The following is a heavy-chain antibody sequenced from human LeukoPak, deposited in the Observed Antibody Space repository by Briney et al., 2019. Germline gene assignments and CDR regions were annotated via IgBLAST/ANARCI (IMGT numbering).Heavy chain of an antibody. CDR2: IRYDGSNK. D-gene: IGHD5-12*01. J-gene: IGHJ4*02. CDR1: GFTFSSYG. V-gene: IGHV3-30*02. Sequence: GGSLRLSCAASGFTFSSYGMHWVRQAPGKGLEWVAFIRYDGSNKYYADSVKGRFTISRDNSRNTLYLQMKSLRTEDTAVYYCARGPSGYHNTGGQGTLVTVSS. CDR3: ARGPSGYHNT.